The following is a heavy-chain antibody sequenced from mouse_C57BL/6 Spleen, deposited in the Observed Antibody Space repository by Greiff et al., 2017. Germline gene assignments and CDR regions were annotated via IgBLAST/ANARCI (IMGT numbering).Heavy chain of an antibody. CDR3: ARDYYYGSSYDWYFDV. D-gene: IGHD1-1*01. J-gene: IGHJ1*03. CDR2: ISYDGSN. CDR1: GYSITSGYY. Sequence: EVQLVESGPGLVKPSQSLSLTCSVTGYSITSGYYWNWIRQFPGNKLEWMGYISYDGSNNYNPSLKNRISITRDTSKNQFFLKLNSVTTEDTATYYCARDYYYGSSYDWYFDVWGTGTTVTVSS. V-gene: IGHV3-6*01.